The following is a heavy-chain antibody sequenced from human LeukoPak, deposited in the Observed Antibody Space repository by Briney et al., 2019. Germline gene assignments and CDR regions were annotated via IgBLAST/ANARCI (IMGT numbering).Heavy chain of an antibody. CDR1: GFTFSSYR. CDR3: ASELAYYFDS. CDR2: ISTSSTTI. Sequence: GGSLRLSCVASGFTFSSYRMNWVRQAPGKGLEWVSYISTSSTTIYYADSVKGRFTISRDNAKNSLYLQMNSLRAEDTAVYYCASELAYYFDSWGQGTLVTVSS. D-gene: IGHD2-21*01. V-gene: IGHV3-48*04. J-gene: IGHJ4*02.